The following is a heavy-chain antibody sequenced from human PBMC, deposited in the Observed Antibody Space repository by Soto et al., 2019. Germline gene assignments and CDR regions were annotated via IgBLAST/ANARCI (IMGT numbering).Heavy chain of an antibody. CDR2: ISYDGSNK. V-gene: IGHV3-30-3*01. Sequence: PGGSLRLSCAASGFTFSSYAMHWVRQAPGKGLEWVAVISYDGSNKYYADSVKGRFTISRDNSKNTLYLQMNSLRAEDTAVYYCATSGRSPSSRGGAARPLDYWGQGTLVTVSS. D-gene: IGHD6-6*01. CDR1: GFTFSSYA. J-gene: IGHJ4*02. CDR3: ATSGRSPSSRGGAARPLDY.